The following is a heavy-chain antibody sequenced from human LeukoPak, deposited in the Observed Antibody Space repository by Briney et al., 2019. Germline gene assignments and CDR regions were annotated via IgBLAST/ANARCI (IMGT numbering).Heavy chain of an antibody. V-gene: IGHV4-59*01. J-gene: IGHJ4*02. CDR2: IYYSGST. CDR1: GGSISSYY. CDR3: ARVWVEGFRTSPYFGY. Sequence: SETLSLTCTVSGGSISSYYWSWIRQPPGKGLEWIGYIYYSGSTNYNPSLKSRVTISVDTSKNQFSLKLSSVTAADTAVYYCARVWVEGFRTSPYFGYWGQGTLVTVSS. D-gene: IGHD1-14*01.